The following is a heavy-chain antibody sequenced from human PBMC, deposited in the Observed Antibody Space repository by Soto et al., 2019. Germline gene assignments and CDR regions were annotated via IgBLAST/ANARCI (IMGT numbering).Heavy chain of an antibody. CDR2: ISSNGGST. Sequence: GGSLRLSCAASGFTFSSYAMHWVRQAPGKGLEYVSAISSNGGSTYYANSVKGRFTISRDNSKNTLYLQMGSLRAEDMAVYYCARGEDYIWGSYLGYYYYYMDVWGKGTTVTVSS. CDR1: GFTFSSYA. J-gene: IGHJ6*03. D-gene: IGHD3-16*02. V-gene: IGHV3-64*01. CDR3: ARGEDYIWGSYLGYYYYYMDV.